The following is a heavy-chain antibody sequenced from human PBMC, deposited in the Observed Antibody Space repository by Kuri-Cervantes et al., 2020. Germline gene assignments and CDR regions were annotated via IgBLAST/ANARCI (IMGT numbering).Heavy chain of an antibody. V-gene: IGHV3-11*01. J-gene: IGHJ6*02. CDR2: ISSSGSTI. Sequence: GGSLRLSCAASGFTFSDYYMSWIRQAPGKGLEWVSYISSSGSTIYYADSVKGRFTISRDNAKNSLYLQMNSLRAEDTAVYYCARDRKSSGWYFVYYYGMDVWGQGTTVTVSS. D-gene: IGHD6-19*01. CDR1: GFTFSDYY. CDR3: ARDRKSSGWYFVYYYGMDV.